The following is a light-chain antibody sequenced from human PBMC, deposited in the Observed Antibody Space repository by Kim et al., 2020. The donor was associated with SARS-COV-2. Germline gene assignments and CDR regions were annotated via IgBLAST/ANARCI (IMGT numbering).Light chain of an antibody. CDR3: QRSYSTPQLT. Sequence: SVGDRVTVTCRARQSHSSYIYLDQQQPRKAPELLIHAESGLQSGVPARFSVSGSGTEFTLAISSLRPEDVATYNCQRSYSTPQLTFGQGTKVDIK. CDR1: QSHSSY. J-gene: IGKJ1*01. CDR2: AES. V-gene: IGKV1-39*01.